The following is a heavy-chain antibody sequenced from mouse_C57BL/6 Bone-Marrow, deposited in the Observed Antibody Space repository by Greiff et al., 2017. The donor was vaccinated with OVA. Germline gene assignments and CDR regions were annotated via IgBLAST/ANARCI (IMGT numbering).Heavy chain of an antibody. D-gene: IGHD2-5*01. CDR1: GFTFSSYG. CDR3: ARPTFYYSNYDAMDY. J-gene: IGHJ4*01. CDR2: ISSGGSYT. V-gene: IGHV5-6*01. Sequence: EVKLVESGGDLVKPGGSLKLSCAASGFTFSSYGMSWVRQTPDKRLEWVATISSGGSYTYYPDSVKGRFTISRDNAKNTLYLQMSSLKSEDTAMYYCARPTFYYSNYDAMDYWGQGTSVTVSS.